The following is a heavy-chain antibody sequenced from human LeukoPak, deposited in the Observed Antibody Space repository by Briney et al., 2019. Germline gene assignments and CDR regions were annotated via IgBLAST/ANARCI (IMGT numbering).Heavy chain of an antibody. CDR2: ISHDGSNK. D-gene: IGHD3-22*01. CDR1: GYSFSSYG. V-gene: IGHV3-30*03. Sequence: GGSLRLSCAASGYSFSSYGMHWVRQAPGKGLEWVAVISHDGSNKYYADSVKGRFTISRDNSKNTLYLQMNSLRVEDTAVYYCASAWHLGIVVVMLDSWGQGTLVTVSS. CDR3: ASAWHLGIVVVMLDS. J-gene: IGHJ4*02.